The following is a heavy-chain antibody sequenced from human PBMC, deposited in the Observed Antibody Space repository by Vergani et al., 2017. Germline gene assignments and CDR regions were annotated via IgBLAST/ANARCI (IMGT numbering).Heavy chain of an antibody. V-gene: IGHV1-69-2*01. CDR2: VDPEDGET. D-gene: IGHD6-13*01. Sequence: EVQLVQYGAEVKKPGATVKISCKVSGYTFTDYYMHWVQQDPGKGLEWMGLVDPEDGETIYAEKFQGRVTITADTSTDTAYMELSSLRSEDTAVYYCATAAGRLLNLLRLYGMDGWGQGTTVTVSS. CDR1: GYTFTDYY. J-gene: IGHJ6*02. CDR3: ATAAGRLLNLLRLYGMDG.